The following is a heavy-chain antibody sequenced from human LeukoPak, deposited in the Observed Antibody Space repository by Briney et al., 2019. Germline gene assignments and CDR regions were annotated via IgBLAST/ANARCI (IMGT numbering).Heavy chain of an antibody. J-gene: IGHJ4*02. Sequence: SLRPSWAASGFTFDDYAMHWVRQAPGGGLEGVSGISWNSGSIGYADSVKGRFTISRDNAKNSLYLQMNSLRAEDTALYYCAKDFCSGGSCYYFDYWGQGTLVTVSS. D-gene: IGHD2-15*01. CDR3: AKDFCSGGSCYYFDY. CDR2: ISWNSGSI. CDR1: GFTFDDYA. V-gene: IGHV3-9*01.